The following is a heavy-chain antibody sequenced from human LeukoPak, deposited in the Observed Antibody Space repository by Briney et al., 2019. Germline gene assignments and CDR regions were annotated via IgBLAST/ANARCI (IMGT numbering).Heavy chain of an antibody. CDR3: AKDYTFGSGSYYYFDY. D-gene: IGHD3-10*01. CDR2: ISGSGGST. CDR1: GFTFSSYA. V-gene: IGHV3-23*01. J-gene: IGHJ4*02. Sequence: GGSLRLSCAASGFTFSSYAMSWVRQAPGKGLEWVSAISGSGGSTYYADSVKGRFTISRDNSKNTLYLQMNSLRAEDTVVYYCAKDYTFGSGSYYYFDYWGQGTLVTVSS.